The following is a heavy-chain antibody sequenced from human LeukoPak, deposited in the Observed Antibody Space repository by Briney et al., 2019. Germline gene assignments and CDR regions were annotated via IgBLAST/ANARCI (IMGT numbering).Heavy chain of an antibody. J-gene: IGHJ5*02. CDR3: ASQARIAAALNYFDP. Sequence: GGSLRLSCAASGFTFSSYAMSWVRQAPGKGLEWVSAISGNGERTYYADSEKGRLTISRDNSKNTLYLQMNSLRADDTAVYYCASQARIAAALNYFDPWGQGTLVTVSS. CDR2: ISGNGERT. V-gene: IGHV3-23*01. CDR1: GFTFSSYA. D-gene: IGHD6-13*01.